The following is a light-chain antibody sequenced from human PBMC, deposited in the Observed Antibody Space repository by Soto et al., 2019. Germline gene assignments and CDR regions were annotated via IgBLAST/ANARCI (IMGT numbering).Light chain of an antibody. V-gene: IGKV1-9*01. J-gene: IGKJ1*01. Sequence: IQLTQSPSSLSASVGDIVTITCLASQGISSYLAWYQQKPGKAPKLLIYAASTLQSGVPSRFSGSGSGTDFTLPISRRPPADSAPYYCQPLHRYPPPFGQGTKVDI. CDR2: AAS. CDR3: QPLHRYPPP. CDR1: QGISSY.